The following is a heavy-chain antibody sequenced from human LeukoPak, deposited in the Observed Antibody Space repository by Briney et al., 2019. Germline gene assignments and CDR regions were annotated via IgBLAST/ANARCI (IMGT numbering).Heavy chain of an antibody. J-gene: IGHJ4*02. D-gene: IGHD3-22*01. CDR1: GGSISSYY. V-gene: IGHV4-59*08. CDR2: IYYSGST. Sequence: PSETLSLTCTVSGGSISSYYWSWIRQPPGKGLEWIGYIYYSGSTNYNPSLKSRVTISVDTSKNQFSLKLSSVTAADTAVYYCARAARYYYDSSGYYRDFDYWGQGTLVTVSS. CDR3: ARAARYYYDSSGYYRDFDY.